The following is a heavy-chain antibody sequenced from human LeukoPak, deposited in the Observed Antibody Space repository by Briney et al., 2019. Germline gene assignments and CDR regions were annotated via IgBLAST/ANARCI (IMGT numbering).Heavy chain of an antibody. Sequence: PGGSLRLSCAVSGFPFSSHAMSWVRQTPERGLEWVSATSGSGRTTYYAESVEGRFTISRDNSKNMLYLQMNSLRAEDTALYYCAREDIVVGPADPFGFWGQGTLVTVSS. CDR1: GFPFSSHA. V-gene: IGHV3-23*01. CDR3: AREDIVVGPADPFGF. J-gene: IGHJ4*02. CDR2: TSGSGRTT. D-gene: IGHD2-2*01.